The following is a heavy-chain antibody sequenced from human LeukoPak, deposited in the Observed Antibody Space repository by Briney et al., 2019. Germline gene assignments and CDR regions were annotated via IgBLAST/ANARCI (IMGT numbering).Heavy chain of an antibody. Sequence: GSLRLSCAASGFTFSSYSMNWVRQAPGKGLEWVSSISSSSSYIYYADSVKGRFTISRDNAKNSLYLQMNSLRAEDTAVYYCARDRSNYRRNYFDYWGQGTLVTVSS. V-gene: IGHV3-21*01. J-gene: IGHJ4*02. D-gene: IGHD4-11*01. CDR1: GFTFSSYS. CDR3: ARDRSNYRRNYFDY. CDR2: ISSSSSYI.